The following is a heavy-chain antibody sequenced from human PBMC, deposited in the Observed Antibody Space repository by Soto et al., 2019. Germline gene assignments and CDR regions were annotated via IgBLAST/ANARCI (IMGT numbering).Heavy chain of an antibody. CDR2: INHSGST. D-gene: IGHD4-17*01. Sequence: QVQLQQWGAGLLKPSETLSLTCAVYGGSFSGYYWSWIRQPPGKGLEWIGEINHSGSTNYNPSLKRRVTISVDTSKNQFSLKLSSVTAADTAVYYCAREWEYGDYVRPFDYWGQGTLVTVSS. CDR3: AREWEYGDYVRPFDY. J-gene: IGHJ4*02. CDR1: GGSFSGYY. V-gene: IGHV4-34*01.